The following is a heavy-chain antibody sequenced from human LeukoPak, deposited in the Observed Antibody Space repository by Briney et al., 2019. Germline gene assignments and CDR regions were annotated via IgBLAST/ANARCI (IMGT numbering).Heavy chain of an antibody. V-gene: IGHV3-33*06. CDR2: IWNDGSNT. CDR3: ANRDCSGGSCYPNH. Sequence: GGSLRLSCAASGITFSSFGMHWVRQAPGKGLEWVAVIWNDGSNTYYADSVRGRFTISRDNSKNTLYLQMNSLRAEDTAVYYCANRDCSGGSCYPNHWGQGTLVTVSS. J-gene: IGHJ4*02. D-gene: IGHD2-15*01. CDR1: GITFSSFG.